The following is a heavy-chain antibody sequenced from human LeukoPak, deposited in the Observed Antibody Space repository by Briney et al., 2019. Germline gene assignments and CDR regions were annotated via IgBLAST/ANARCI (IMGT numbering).Heavy chain of an antibody. CDR2: IRYDGSNK. J-gene: IGHJ4*02. Sequence: PGGSLRLSCAASGFTFSSYGMHWVRQAPGKGLEWVAFIRYDGSNKYYADSVKGRFTISRDNSKNTLYLQMNSLRAEDTAVYYCAKEGVVRWLQFDYWGQGTLVTVSS. CDR3: AKEGVVRWLQFDY. V-gene: IGHV3-30*02. D-gene: IGHD5-24*01. CDR1: GFTFSSYG.